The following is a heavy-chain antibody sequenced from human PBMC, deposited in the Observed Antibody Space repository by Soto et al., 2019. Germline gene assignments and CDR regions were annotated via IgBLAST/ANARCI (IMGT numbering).Heavy chain of an antibody. J-gene: IGHJ4*02. CDR1: GGSITSYY. V-gene: IGHV4-59*08. CDR2: IYYSGTT. D-gene: IGHD2-21*01. Sequence: PSETLSLTCTVSGGSITSYYWSWIRQPPGKGLEWIGYIYYSGTTNYNPSLKSRLTISVDPSKKQLSLKLSSVTAADTAVYYCTRGGDPYKTGHWGQGTLVTVSS. CDR3: TRGGDPYKTGH.